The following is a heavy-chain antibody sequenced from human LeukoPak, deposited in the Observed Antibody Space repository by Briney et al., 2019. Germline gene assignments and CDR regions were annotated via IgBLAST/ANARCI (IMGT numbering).Heavy chain of an antibody. CDR3: ARGRREGYCSGGSCHTP. CDR1: GCAFSGYS. Sequence: PGGPLTLSCAASGCAFSGYSMNWVRQAPGKGLEWISFISDSSAYKYYSDSVKGRFTISRDNAKNSLYTPMNSLRAEDTAVYYCARGRREGYCSGGSCHTPWGQGTLVTVSS. V-gene: IGHV3-21*01. D-gene: IGHD2-15*01. CDR2: ISDSSAYK. J-gene: IGHJ5*02.